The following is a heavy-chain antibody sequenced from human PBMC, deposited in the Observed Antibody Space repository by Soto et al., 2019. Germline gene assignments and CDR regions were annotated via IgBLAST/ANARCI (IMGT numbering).Heavy chain of an antibody. J-gene: IGHJ4*02. Sequence: QVQLVESGGGVVQPGRSLRLSCAASGFTFSSYGMHWVRQAPGKGLEWVAVISYDGSNKYYADSVKGRFTISRDNSKNTLYLQKNSLRAEDTAVYYCASSLYYYDSSGYSGHLKVDYWGQGTLVTVSS. V-gene: IGHV3-30*03. CDR1: GFTFSSYG. CDR2: ISYDGSNK. D-gene: IGHD3-22*01. CDR3: ASSLYYYDSSGYSGHLKVDY.